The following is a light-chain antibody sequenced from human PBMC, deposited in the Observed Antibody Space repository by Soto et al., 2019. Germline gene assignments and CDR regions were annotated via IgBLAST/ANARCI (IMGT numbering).Light chain of an antibody. Sequence: QSVLTQPPSASGSPGQSVTISCTGASSDVGGYNYVSWYQQHPGKVPKVLISEVNKRPSGVPDRFSGSKSGNTASLTVSGLQADDEADYYRSSFAGTFFVFGTGTKVTVL. V-gene: IGLV2-8*01. CDR3: SSFAGTFFV. CDR1: SSDVGGYNY. J-gene: IGLJ1*01. CDR2: EVN.